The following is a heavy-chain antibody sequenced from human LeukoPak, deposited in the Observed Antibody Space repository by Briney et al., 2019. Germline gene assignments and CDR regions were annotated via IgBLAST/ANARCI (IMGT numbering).Heavy chain of an antibody. J-gene: IGHJ3*02. CDR1: GYSFDRYG. Sequence: ASVKVSCKASGYSFDRYGISWVRQAPGQGLEWLGWIDAFNGNTNYAQNLQGRVTMTADTSATTAYMELRSLSSDDTAVYYCARDFLSYDGSENHFEDTFDIWGQGTMVTVSS. CDR3: ARDFLSYDGSENHFEDTFDI. CDR2: IDAFNGNT. D-gene: IGHD3-22*01. V-gene: IGHV1-18*01.